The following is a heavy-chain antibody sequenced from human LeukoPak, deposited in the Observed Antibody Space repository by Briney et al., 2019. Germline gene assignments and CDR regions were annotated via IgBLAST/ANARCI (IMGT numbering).Heavy chain of an antibody. CDR1: GCSISSSSYY. J-gene: IGHJ4*02. CDR2: ISYSGST. CDR3: ARPIMLNIAAAIDY. V-gene: IGHV4-39*01. D-gene: IGHD6-13*01. Sequence: SETLSLTCTVSGCSISSSSYYWGWIRQPPGKGLEWIGSISYSGSTYYNPSLKSRVTISVDTSKNQFSLKLSSVTAADTAVYYCARPIMLNIAAAIDYWGQGTLVTVSS.